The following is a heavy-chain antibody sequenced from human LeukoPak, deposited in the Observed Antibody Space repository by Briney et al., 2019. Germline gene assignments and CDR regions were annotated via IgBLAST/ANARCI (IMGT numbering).Heavy chain of an antibody. CDR1: GGSISSGGYY. CDR2: IYYSGST. V-gene: IGHV4-31*03. Sequence: PSETLSLTCTVSGGSISSGGYYWSWIRQHPGKGLEWIGYIYYSGSTYCNPSLKSRVTISVDTSKNQFSLKLSSVTAADTAVYYCARIQRYSGSYLVDYWGQGTLVTVSS. J-gene: IGHJ4*02. D-gene: IGHD1-26*01. CDR3: ARIQRYSGSYLVDY.